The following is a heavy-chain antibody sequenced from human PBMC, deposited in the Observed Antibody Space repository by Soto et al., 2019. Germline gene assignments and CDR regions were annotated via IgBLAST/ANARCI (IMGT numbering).Heavy chain of an antibody. CDR3: ARHFVVVPEWRPNWFDP. D-gene: IGHD2-2*01. Sequence: QLQLQETGPGLVKPSETLSLTCTVSGGSISSSSYYWGWIRQPPGKGPEWLGSIYYSGSTYYNPSPMSQVTISVDTFKNQFSLKRSSVTAADTAVYYCARHFVVVPEWRPNWFDPWGQGTLVTVSS. V-gene: IGHV4-39*01. CDR2: IYYSGST. CDR1: GGSISSSSYY. J-gene: IGHJ5*02.